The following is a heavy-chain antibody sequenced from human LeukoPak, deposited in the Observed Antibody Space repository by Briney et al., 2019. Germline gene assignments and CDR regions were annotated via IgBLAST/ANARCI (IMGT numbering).Heavy chain of an antibody. J-gene: IGHJ4*02. V-gene: IGHV4-4*02. CDR1: GGSISSSNW. D-gene: IGHD2-15*01. CDR2: IYYSGST. Sequence: PSGTLSLTCAVSGGSISSSNWWSWVRQPPGKGLEWIGSIYYSGSTYYNPSLKSRVTISVDTSKNQFSLKLSSVTAADTAVYYCATWNCSGGSCYFDYWGQGTLVTVSS. CDR3: ATWNCSGGSCYFDY.